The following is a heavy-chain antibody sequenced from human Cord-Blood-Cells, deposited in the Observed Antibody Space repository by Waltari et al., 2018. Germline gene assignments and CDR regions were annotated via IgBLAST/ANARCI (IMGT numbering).Heavy chain of an antibody. J-gene: IGHJ4*02. CDR2: IIPIFGTA. Sequence: QVQLVQSGAEVKKPGSSVKVSCKASGGTFSSYAISWVRQAPGQGLEWMGGIIPIFGTANYAQTFQGRVTITADKSASTAYMELSSLRSEDTAVYYCARDGGYCTGGVCYKVGDYWGQGTLVTVSS. D-gene: IGHD2-8*02. CDR3: ARDGGYCTGGVCYKVGDY. V-gene: IGHV1-69*06. CDR1: GGTFSSYA.